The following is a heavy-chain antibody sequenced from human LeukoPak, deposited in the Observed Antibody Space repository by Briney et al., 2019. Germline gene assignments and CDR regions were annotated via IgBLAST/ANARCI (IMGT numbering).Heavy chain of an antibody. CDR2: IYYSGST. V-gene: IGHV4-39*01. CDR1: GGSISSSSYY. J-gene: IGHJ4*02. D-gene: IGHD5-18*01. CDR3: ARHVDSYVLRGFDY. Sequence: PSETLPLTCTVSGGSISSSSYYWGWIRQPPGKGLEWIGSIYYSGSTYYNPSLKSRVTISVDTSKNQFSLKLSSVTAADTAVYYCARHVDSYVLRGFDYWGQGTLVTVSS.